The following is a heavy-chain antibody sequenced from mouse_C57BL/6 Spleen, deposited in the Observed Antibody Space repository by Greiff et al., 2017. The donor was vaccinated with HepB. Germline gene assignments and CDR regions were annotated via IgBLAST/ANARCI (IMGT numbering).Heavy chain of an antibody. D-gene: IGHD2-5*01. Sequence: QVQLQQPGAELVKPGASVKVSCKASGYTFTSYWMHWVKQRPGQGLEWIGRIHPSDSDNNYNQKFKGKATLTVDKYSRTAYMQLSSLTTEDSAVYYCASGSNYEDWYFDVWGTGTTVTVSS. CDR1: GYTFTSYW. CDR2: IHPSDSDN. V-gene: IGHV1-74*01. J-gene: IGHJ1*03. CDR3: ASGSNYEDWYFDV.